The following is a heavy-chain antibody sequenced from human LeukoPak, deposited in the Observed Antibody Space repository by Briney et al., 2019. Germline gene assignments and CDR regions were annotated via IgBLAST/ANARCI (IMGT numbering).Heavy chain of an antibody. Sequence: SETLSLTCTVSGGSISSYYWSWIRQPPGKGLEWIGYIYYSGSTNYNPSLKSRVTISVDTSKNQLSLKLSSVTAADTAVYYCARVIVGATLWFDPWGQGTLVTVSS. J-gene: IGHJ5*02. D-gene: IGHD1-26*01. CDR3: ARVIVGATLWFDP. CDR1: GGSISSYY. CDR2: IYYSGST. V-gene: IGHV4-59*01.